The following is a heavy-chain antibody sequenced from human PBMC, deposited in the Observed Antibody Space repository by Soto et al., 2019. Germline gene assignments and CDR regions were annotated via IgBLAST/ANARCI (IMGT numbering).Heavy chain of an antibody. Sequence: QITLKESGPPLVKPTQTLTLTCTFSGFSLSTSGVGVSCIRQSPGKALEWLALIYWDDDKRYSPSLKSRLTIPKDTSNSRVVLTITNLDPVATATYCCAPSGAGAIAPAGPWFDPWGQGTLVTVSS. V-gene: IGHV2-5*02. J-gene: IGHJ5*02. CDR3: APSGAGAIAPAGPWFDP. CDR2: IYWDDDK. CDR1: GFSLSTSGVG. D-gene: IGHD6-13*01.